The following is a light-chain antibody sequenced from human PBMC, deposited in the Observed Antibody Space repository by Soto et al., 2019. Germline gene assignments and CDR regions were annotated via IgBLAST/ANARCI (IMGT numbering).Light chain of an antibody. CDR2: GAS. V-gene: IGKV3-20*01. J-gene: IGKJ2*01. Sequence: EIVLTQPPGTLSLSPGERATLSCRASQSVSSSYLAWYQQKPGQAPRLLISGASSRATGIPDRFSGSGSGTDFTLTISRLEPEDSAVYYCQQYGSSPPYTFGQGTKLEIK. CDR1: QSVSSSY. CDR3: QQYGSSPPYT.